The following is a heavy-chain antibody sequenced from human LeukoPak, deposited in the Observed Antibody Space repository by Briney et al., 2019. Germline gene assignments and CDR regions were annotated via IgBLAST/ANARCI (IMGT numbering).Heavy chain of an antibody. CDR3: ARDLTSDAFDV. Sequence: ASVKVSCKASGYTFIGYYMHWMRQAPGQGLEWLGWINPNSGATNYPQTLQGRVTITRDTSISTAYVELSSLTSDDTAMYYCARDLTSDAFDVWGQGTMITVSS. CDR1: GYTFIGYY. V-gene: IGHV1-2*02. CDR2: INPNSGAT. J-gene: IGHJ3*01.